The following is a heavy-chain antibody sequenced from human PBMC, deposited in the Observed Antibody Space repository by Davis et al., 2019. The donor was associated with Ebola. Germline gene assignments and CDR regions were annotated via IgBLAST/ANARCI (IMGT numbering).Heavy chain of an antibody. D-gene: IGHD6-19*01. CDR2: ISYDGSNK. J-gene: IGHJ4*02. Sequence: GGSLRLSCAASGFTFSSYAMHWVRQAPGKGLEWVAVISYDGSNKYYTDSVKGRFTISRDNSKKTMYLQMNSLRGEDTAVYYCAKDPRGAVAGTCYFDYWGQGTLVTVSS. CDR3: AKDPRGAVAGTCYFDY. V-gene: IGHV3-30*04. CDR1: GFTFSSYA.